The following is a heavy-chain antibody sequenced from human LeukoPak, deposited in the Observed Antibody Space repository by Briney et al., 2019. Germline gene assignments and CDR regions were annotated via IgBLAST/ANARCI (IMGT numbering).Heavy chain of an antibody. CDR2: ISYDGSNK. Sequence: GGSLRLSCAASGFTFSSYGMHWVRQAPGKGLEWVAVISYDGSNKYYANSVKGRFTISRDNSKNTLYLQMNSLRAEDTAVYYCARNGIAAAGSNWFDPWGQGTLLTVSS. CDR1: GFTFSSYG. CDR3: ARNGIAAAGSNWFDP. D-gene: IGHD6-13*01. J-gene: IGHJ5*02. V-gene: IGHV3-30*03.